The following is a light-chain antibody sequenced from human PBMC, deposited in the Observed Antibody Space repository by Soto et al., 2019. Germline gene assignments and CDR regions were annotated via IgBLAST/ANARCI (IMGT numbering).Light chain of an antibody. J-gene: IGKJ1*01. CDR3: HQYRSSPT. CDR2: SAS. V-gene: IGKV3-20*01. Sequence: ESVVTQAPGTLSLSPGEIATLSCRASQSVSSSYLAWYQQKPGQAPRLLIYSASSRPTGIPDRFSGSGSGTAFTFTISRLEPEDFAVYYCHQYRSSPTFGKGTKLDI. CDR1: QSVSSSY.